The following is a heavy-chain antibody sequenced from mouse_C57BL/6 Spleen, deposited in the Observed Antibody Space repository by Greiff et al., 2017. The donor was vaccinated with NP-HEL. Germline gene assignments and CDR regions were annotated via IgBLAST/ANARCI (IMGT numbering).Heavy chain of an antibody. CDR1: GYTFTSYW. Sequence: VQLQQPGAELVKPGASVKLSCKASGYTFTSYWMQWVKQRPGQGLEWIGEIDPSDSYTNYNQKFKGKATLTVDTSSSTAYMQLSSLTSEDSAVYYCARSRELRLYYFDDWGQGTTLTVSS. CDR2: IDPSDSYT. V-gene: IGHV1-50*01. D-gene: IGHD1-1*01. J-gene: IGHJ2*01. CDR3: ARSRELRLYYFDD.